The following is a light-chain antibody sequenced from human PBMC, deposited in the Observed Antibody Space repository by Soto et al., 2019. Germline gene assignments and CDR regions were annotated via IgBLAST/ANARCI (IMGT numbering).Light chain of an antibody. Sequence: EVVMTQSPVTLSVSPGERATLSCRASQSITTNLAWYQQKPGQAPRLLIYGASTRATGVPARFSGSGSGTKCTLAFSSLRGDDFGRYSSQQYNDWPPKRTFGQGTRVYFK. V-gene: IGKV3-15*01. CDR1: QSITTN. J-gene: IGKJ1*01. CDR3: QQYNDWPPKRT. CDR2: GAS.